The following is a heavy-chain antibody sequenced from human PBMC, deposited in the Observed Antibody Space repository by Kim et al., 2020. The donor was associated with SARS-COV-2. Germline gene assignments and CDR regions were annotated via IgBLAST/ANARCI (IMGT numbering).Heavy chain of an antibody. Sequence: GGSLRLSCAVSGSSVRSSYMTWVRQAPGKGLEWVSAIHDAGSTYYADSVKGRFTISRDIPKDTLYLQMNSLRADDKAVYYCSRSTVGAYFDYWGQVSLVSVSS. V-gene: IGHV3-53*01. CDR1: GSSVRSSY. CDR2: IHDAGST. CDR3: SRSTVGAYFDY. J-gene: IGHJ4*02. D-gene: IGHD1-26*01.